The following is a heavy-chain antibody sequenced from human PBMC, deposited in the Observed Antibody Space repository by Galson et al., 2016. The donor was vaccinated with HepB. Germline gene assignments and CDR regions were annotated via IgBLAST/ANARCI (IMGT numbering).Heavy chain of an antibody. J-gene: IGHJ4*02. CDR1: GFTFSSYS. CDR3: ARGDIVGAIFDY. Sequence: SLRLSCAASGFTFSSYSMNWVRQAPGKGLEWVSSISSSSSYIYYVDSVKGRFTISRENAKNSLYLQMNSLRAEDTAVYYCARGDIVGAIFDYWGQGTLVTVSS. V-gene: IGHV3-21*01. CDR2: ISSSSSYI. D-gene: IGHD1-26*01.